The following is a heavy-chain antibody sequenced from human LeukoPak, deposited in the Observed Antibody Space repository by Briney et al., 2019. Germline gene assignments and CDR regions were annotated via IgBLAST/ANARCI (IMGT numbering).Heavy chain of an antibody. J-gene: IGHJ6*03. CDR1: GGSMSSFV. CDR3: ARVQYQLPHYYMDV. V-gene: IGHV4-59*01. D-gene: IGHD2-2*01. CDR2: IYYSGST. Sequence: NASETLSLTCTVSGGSMSSFVWSWIRQPPGKGLEWIGYIYYSGSTNYNPSLKSRVTISVDTSKNQFSLKLSSVTAADTAVYYCARVQYQLPHYYMDVWGKGTTVTVSS.